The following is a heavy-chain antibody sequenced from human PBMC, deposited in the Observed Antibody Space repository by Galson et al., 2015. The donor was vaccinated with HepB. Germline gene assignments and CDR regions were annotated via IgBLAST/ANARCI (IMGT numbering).Heavy chain of an antibody. J-gene: IGHJ6*02. V-gene: IGHV4-30-2*03. CDR1: GGSISSDGYS. CDR3: ARDPAYKQGGMDA. Sequence: TLSLTCAVSGGSISSDGYSWSWIRQPPGKGLEWIGSIYHSGSTYYNSSLKSRVTISVDKSKNQFSLKLSSVTAADTAVYYCARDPAYKQGGMDAWGQGTTVIVSS. CDR2: IYHSGST. D-gene: IGHD5-24*01.